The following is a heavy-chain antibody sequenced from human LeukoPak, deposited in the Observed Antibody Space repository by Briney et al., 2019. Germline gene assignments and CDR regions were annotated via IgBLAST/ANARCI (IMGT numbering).Heavy chain of an antibody. CDR3: ARATTNYYASGKY. J-gene: IGHJ4*02. CDR2: INPNSAIT. D-gene: IGHD3-10*01. V-gene: IGHV1-2*02. CDR1: GYTFTSHY. Sequence: ASVKVSCKTSGYTFTSHYMHWVRQAPGQGLEWMGWINPNSAITIYAQNFQGRVTMTRDTSISTAYMELSSLRSDDTAVYYCARATTNYYASGKYWGQGTLVTVSS.